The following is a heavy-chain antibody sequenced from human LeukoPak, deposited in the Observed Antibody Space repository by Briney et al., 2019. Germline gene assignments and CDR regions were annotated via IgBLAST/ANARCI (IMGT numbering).Heavy chain of an antibody. J-gene: IGHJ6*02. D-gene: IGHD2-15*01. V-gene: IGHV3-33*01. CDR1: GFTFSNYG. CDR3: ARIGYCSGGSCYSRVFDYYYAMDV. CDR2: IWYDGSKK. Sequence: GGSPRLSCAASGFTFSNYGMHWVRQAPGKGLEWVAVIWYDGSKKYYVDSVKGRFTISRDNSKNTLYLQMNSLRAEDTAVYYCARIGYCSGGSCYSRVFDYYYAMDVWGQGTTVTVSS.